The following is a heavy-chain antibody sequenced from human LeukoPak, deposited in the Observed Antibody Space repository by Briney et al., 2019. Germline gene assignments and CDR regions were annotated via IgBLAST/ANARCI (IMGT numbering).Heavy chain of an antibody. CDR1: GGSISSYY. V-gene: IGHV4-59*08. CDR3: ARRTWLYSSGWYFDY. D-gene: IGHD6-19*01. J-gene: IGHJ4*02. Sequence: SETLSLTCTVSGGSISSYYWSWIRQPPGKGLEWIGYIYYSGSTNYNPSLKSRVTISVDTSKNQFSLKLSSATAADTAVYYCARRTWLYSSGWYFDYWGQGTLVTVSS. CDR2: IYYSGST.